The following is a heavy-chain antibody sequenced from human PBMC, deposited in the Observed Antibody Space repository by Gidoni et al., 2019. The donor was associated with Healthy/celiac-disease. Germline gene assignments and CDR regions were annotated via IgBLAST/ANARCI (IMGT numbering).Heavy chain of an antibody. Sequence: EVQLVESGGGVVQPGGSLRLSCAASGFTFSSSWMSWVRQAPGKGLEWVANIKQDGSEKYYVDSVKGRFTISRDNAKNSLYLQMNSLRAEDTAVYYCAREGTDIVVVVAADDAFDIWGQGTMVTVSS. CDR1: GFTFSSSW. D-gene: IGHD2-15*01. J-gene: IGHJ3*02. V-gene: IGHV3-7*03. CDR2: IKQDGSEK. CDR3: AREGTDIVVVVAADDAFDI.